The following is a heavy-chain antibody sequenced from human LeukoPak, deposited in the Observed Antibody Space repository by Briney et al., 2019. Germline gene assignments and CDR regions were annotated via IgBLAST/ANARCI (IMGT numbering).Heavy chain of an antibody. CDR3: ARAQRYCAGTSCYAPVAY. D-gene: IGHD2-2*01. CDR2: MNPNRCNT. Sequence: ASVNVSCKASGYTFTSYDINWVRQATGQGLEWMGWMNPNRCNTDYAPKFQGRVTMTRNPSITTAYMELSSLRSEDTAVCYCARAQRYCAGTSCYAPVAYWGQGTLVTVSS. CDR1: GYTFTSYD. V-gene: IGHV1-8*01. J-gene: IGHJ4*02.